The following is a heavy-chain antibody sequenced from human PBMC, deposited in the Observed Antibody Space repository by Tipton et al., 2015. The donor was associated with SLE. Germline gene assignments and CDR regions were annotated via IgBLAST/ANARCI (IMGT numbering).Heavy chain of an antibody. Sequence: LRLSCAVSGYSISSGYYWGWIRQPPGKGLEWIGSIYHSGSTYYNPSLKSRVTISVDTSKNQFSLKLSSVTAADTAVYYCARDESGYSSAFDAFDIWGQGTMVTVSS. CDR3: ARDESGYSSAFDAFDI. J-gene: IGHJ3*02. V-gene: IGHV4-38-2*02. CDR1: GYSISSGYY. CDR2: IYHSGST. D-gene: IGHD6-19*01.